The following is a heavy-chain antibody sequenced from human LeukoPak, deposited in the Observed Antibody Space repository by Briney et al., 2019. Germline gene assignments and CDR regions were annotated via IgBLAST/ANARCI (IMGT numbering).Heavy chain of an antibody. Sequence: GASLKISWKGSGYRFTSYWIGLVREIPGKGLEWIGIIYPGGSDTRYSPSLQGQVTISADMSISTAYLQWSSLKAPDNAMYYCATSTGGGYYHWGQGTLVTGSS. CDR3: ATSTGGGYYH. V-gene: IGHV5-51*01. CDR1: GYRFTSYW. J-gene: IGHJ5*02. D-gene: IGHD2-21*01. CDR2: IYPGGSDT.